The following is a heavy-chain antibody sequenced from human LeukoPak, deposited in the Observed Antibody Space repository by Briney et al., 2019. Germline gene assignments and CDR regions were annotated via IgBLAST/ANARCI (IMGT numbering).Heavy chain of an antibody. V-gene: IGHV3-53*01. D-gene: IGHD2-15*01. Sequence: GGSLRLSCAASGFTVSSNYMSWVRQAPGKALEWVSFIYSGGSTYYADSVRGRVIISKDNSKNTLYLQMNSLRAEDTAVYYCARRAGSYSHSYDYWGQGTLVTVSS. J-gene: IGHJ4*02. CDR3: ARRAGSYSHSYDY. CDR1: GFTVSSNY. CDR2: IYSGGST.